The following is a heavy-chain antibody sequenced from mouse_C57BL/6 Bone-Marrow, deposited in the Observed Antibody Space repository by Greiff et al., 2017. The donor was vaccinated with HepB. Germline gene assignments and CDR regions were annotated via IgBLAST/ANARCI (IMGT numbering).Heavy chain of an antibody. J-gene: IGHJ2*01. CDR3: VRFGYSNYVNYLDY. CDR2: IYPGSGST. V-gene: IGHV1-55*01. D-gene: IGHD2-5*01. Sequence: QVQLQQPGAELVKPGASVKMSCKASGYTFTSYWITWVKQSPGQGLEWIGDIYPGSGSTNYNEKFKSKATLTVDTSSSTAYMQLSSLTSEDSAVYYCVRFGYSNYVNYLDYWGQGTTLTVSS. CDR1: GYTFTSYW.